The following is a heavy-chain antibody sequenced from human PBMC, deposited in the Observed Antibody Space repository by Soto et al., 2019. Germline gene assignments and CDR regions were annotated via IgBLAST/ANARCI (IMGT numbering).Heavy chain of an antibody. D-gene: IGHD3-22*01. Sequence: LNISGKGCGDSVASYWSTWELEKPGKGLVWMGRIDPRDSQTYYSPSFRGHVTISVTKSITTVFLQWSSLRASDTAMYYCARQIYDSDTGPNFQYYFDSWGQGTPVPVSS. CDR1: GDSVASYW. V-gene: IGHV5-10-1*01. CDR3: ARQIYDSDTGPNFQYYFDS. J-gene: IGHJ4*02. CDR2: IDPRDSQT.